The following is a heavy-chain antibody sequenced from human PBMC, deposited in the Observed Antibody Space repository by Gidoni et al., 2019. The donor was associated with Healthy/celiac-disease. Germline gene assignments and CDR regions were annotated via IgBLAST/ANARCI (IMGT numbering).Heavy chain of an antibody. D-gene: IGHD6-13*01. CDR3: ARHRDQQLVLGDYWYFDL. V-gene: IGHV4-39*01. Sequence: QLQLQESGPGLVKPSETLSLTCTVSGGSISSSSYYWGWIRQPPGKGLEWIGSIYYSGSTYYNPSLKSRVTISVDTSKNQFSLKLSSVTAADTAVYYCARHRDQQLVLGDYWYFDLWGRGTLVTVSS. J-gene: IGHJ2*01. CDR2: IYYSGST. CDR1: GGSISSSSYY.